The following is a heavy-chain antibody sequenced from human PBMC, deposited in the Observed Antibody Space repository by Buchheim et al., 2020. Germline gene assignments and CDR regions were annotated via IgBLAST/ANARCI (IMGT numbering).Heavy chain of an antibody. D-gene: IGHD3-3*01. CDR3: ARVGDFWSGQYYFDY. CDR1: GGSVSSGSYY. V-gene: IGHV4-61*01. Sequence: QVQLQESGPGLVKPSETLSLTCTVSGGSVSSGSYYWSWIRQPPGKGLEWIGYIYYSGSTNYNPPLKSRVTISVDTSKNQFSLKLSSVTAADTAVYYCARVGDFWSGQYYFDYWGQGTL. J-gene: IGHJ4*02. CDR2: IYYSGST.